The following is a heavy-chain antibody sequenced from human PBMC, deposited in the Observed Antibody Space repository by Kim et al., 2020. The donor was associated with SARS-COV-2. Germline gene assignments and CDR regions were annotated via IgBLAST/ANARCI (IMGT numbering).Heavy chain of an antibody. J-gene: IGHJ5*02. V-gene: IGHV1-46*01. D-gene: IGHD3-10*01. CDR2: INPSGGST. CDR1: GYTFTSYY. Sequence: ASVKVSCKASGYTFTSYYMHWVRQAPGQGLEWMGIINPSGGSTSYAQKFQGRVTMTRDTSTSTVYMELSSLRSEDTAVYYCARDGGYRWFGELLPHNWFDPWGQGTLVTVSS. CDR3: ARDGGYRWFGELLPHNWFDP.